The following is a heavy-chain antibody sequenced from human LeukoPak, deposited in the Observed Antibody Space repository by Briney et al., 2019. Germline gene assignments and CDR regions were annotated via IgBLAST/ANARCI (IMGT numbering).Heavy chain of an antibody. CDR3: ARGRSGYSSGWYPY. J-gene: IGHJ4*02. CDR1: AFTFSSCA. D-gene: IGHD6-19*01. CDR2: ISSTSSLI. V-gene: IGHV3-21*01. Sequence: GGSLRLSCAASAFTFSSCAMHWVRQAPGKGLEWVSSISSTSSLIWYADSLKGRFTISRDNAKNSLYLQMDSLRAEDTAVYYCARGRSGYSSGWYPYWGQGTLVTVSS.